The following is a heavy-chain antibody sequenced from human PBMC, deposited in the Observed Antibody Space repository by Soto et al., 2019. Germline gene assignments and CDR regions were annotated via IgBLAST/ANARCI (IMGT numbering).Heavy chain of an antibody. J-gene: IGHJ4*02. CDR2: FDPEDGET. Sequence: ASVKVSCKVSGYTLTELSMRWVRQAPGKGLEWMGGFDPEDGETIYAQKFQGRVTMTEDTSTDTAYMELSSLRSEDTAVYYCATKILGDSGYDWGYWGQGTLVTVSS. D-gene: IGHD5-12*01. CDR3: ATKILGDSGYDWGY. CDR1: GYTLTELS. V-gene: IGHV1-24*01.